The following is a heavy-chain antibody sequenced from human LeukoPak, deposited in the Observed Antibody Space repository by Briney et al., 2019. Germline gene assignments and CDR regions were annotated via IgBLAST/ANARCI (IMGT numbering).Heavy chain of an antibody. Sequence: SETLSLTCTVSGGSISSYYWSWIRQPPGKGLEWIGYIYYSGSTNYNPSLKSRVTISVDTSKNQFSLKLSSVTAADTAVYYCARAGTYYDFWSSQALRGFDIWGQGTMVTVPS. V-gene: IGHV4-59*01. CDR2: IYYSGST. CDR3: ARAGTYYDFWSSQALRGFDI. J-gene: IGHJ3*02. D-gene: IGHD3-3*01. CDR1: GGSISSYY.